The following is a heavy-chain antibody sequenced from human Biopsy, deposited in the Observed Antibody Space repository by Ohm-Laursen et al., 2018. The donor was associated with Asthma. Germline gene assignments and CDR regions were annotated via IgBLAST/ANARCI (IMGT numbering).Heavy chain of an antibody. Sequence: ASVKVSCKASGYPFTDYYVHWVRQAPGQGLEWVGIINPPTGDTSYAQKFLGRVTVTRGTSTSTVYMELSSLRSEDTAVYYCALSQFDYWGQGTLLTVSS. CDR2: INPPTGDT. CDR3: ALSQFDY. V-gene: IGHV1-46*01. J-gene: IGHJ4*02. CDR1: GYPFTDYY.